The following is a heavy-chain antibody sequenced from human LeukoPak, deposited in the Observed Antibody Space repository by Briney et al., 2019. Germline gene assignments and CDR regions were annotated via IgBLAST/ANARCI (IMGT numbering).Heavy chain of an antibody. CDR2: ISYDGSNK. Sequence: GGSLRLSCAASGFTFSSYAMHWVRQAPGKGLEWVAVISYDGSNKYYADSVKGRFTISRDNSKNTLYLQMNSLRAEDTAVYYCARPKVVPAAIGRFDPWGQGTLVTVSS. CDR1: GFTFSSYA. CDR3: ARPKVVPAAIGRFDP. J-gene: IGHJ5*02. D-gene: IGHD2-2*01. V-gene: IGHV3-30-3*01.